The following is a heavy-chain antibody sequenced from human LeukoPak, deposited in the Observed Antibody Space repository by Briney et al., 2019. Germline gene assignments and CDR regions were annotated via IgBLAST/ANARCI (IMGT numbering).Heavy chain of an antibody. CDR1: GFTFDDYA. D-gene: IGHD6-19*01. V-gene: IGHV3-9*03. J-gene: IGHJ4*02. CDR3: AKDMYSSGWCYFDY. Sequence: GGSLRLSCAASGFTFDDYAMHWVRQAPGKGLEWVSGISWNSGSIGYADSVKGRFTISRDNAKNSLYLRMNSLRAEDMALYYCAKDMYSSGWCYFDYWGQGTLVTVSS. CDR2: ISWNSGSI.